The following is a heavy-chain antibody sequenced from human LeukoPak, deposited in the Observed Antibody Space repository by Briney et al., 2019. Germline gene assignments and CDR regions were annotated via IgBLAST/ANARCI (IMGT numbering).Heavy chain of an antibody. D-gene: IGHD3-10*01. CDR1: GGSLSGYY. J-gene: IGHJ4*02. V-gene: IGHV4-34*01. Sequence: SETLSLTCAVYGGSLSGYYWSWVRQPPGKGLEWIGEINHSGSNNDNPSLTSGVTISVDTSKNQFSLKLSSVTAADTAVYYCARGRSGNYYGLGSYYNYWGQGTLVTVSS. CDR3: ARGRSGNYYGLGSYYNY. CDR2: INHSGSN.